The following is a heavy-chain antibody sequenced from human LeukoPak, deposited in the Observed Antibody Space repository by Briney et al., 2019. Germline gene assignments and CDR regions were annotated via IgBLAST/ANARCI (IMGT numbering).Heavy chain of an antibody. D-gene: IGHD6-13*01. CDR3: AKDIAAALLMSTYGMDV. V-gene: IGHV3-23*01. CDR1: GFTFSINA. J-gene: IGHJ6*02. Sequence: PGGSLRLSCEGSGFTFSINAMHWVRQAPGKGLEWVSAISGSGGSTYYADSVKGRFTISRDNSKNTLYLQMNSLRAEDTAVYYCAKDIAAALLMSTYGMDVWGQGTTVTVSS. CDR2: ISGSGGST.